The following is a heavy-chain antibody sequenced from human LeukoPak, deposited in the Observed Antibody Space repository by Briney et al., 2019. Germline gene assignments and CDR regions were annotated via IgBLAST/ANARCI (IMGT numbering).Heavy chain of an antibody. J-gene: IGHJ5*02. V-gene: IGHV1-2*02. CDR1: GYTFTCYY. Sequence: GASVKVSCKASGYTFTCYYMHWVRQAPGQGLEWMGWINPNSGGTNYAQKFQGRVTMTRDTSISTAYMELSRLRSDDTAVYYCARAVVTAMGVPVRSNWFDPWGQGTLVTVSS. D-gene: IGHD2-21*02. CDR3: ARAVVTAMGVPVRSNWFDP. CDR2: INPNSGGT.